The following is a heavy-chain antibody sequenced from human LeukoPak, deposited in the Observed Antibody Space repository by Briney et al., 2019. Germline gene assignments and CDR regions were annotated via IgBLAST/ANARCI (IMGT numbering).Heavy chain of an antibody. CDR1: GFTFSSYV. D-gene: IGHD3-10*01. CDR3: ARRGNYYYFDY. Sequence: GGSLRLSCAASGFTFSSYVMSWVRQAPGKGLEWVSSISSSSSYIYYADSVKGRFTISRDNAKNSPYLQMNSLRAEDTAVYYCARRGNYYYFDYWGQGTLVTVSS. V-gene: IGHV3-21*01. J-gene: IGHJ4*02. CDR2: ISSSSSYI.